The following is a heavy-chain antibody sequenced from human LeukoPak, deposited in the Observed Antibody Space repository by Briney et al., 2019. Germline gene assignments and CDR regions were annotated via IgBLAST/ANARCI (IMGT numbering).Heavy chain of an antibody. J-gene: IGHJ4*02. CDR1: GFTFDDYA. CDR2: ISGDGGST. D-gene: IGHD3-9*01. V-gene: IGHV3-43*02. Sequence: GGSLRLSCAASGFTFDDYAMHWVRQAPGKGLEWVSLISGDGGSTYYADSVKGRFTISRDNSKNYLYLQMNSLRTEDTALYYCAKALYDILTGYYIGNDYWGQGTLVTVSS. CDR3: AKALYDILTGYYIGNDY.